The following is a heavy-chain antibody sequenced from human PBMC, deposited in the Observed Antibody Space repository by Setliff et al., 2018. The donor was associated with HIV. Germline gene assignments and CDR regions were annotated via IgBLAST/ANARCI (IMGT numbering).Heavy chain of an antibody. CDR3: AGTYYYDTFDP. Sequence: PSETLSLTCTVSGGSISIGGYYWGWIRQHPGKGLEWTGYIYHNGSTYYNPSLKSRVIISVDTSKNQFSLKLSSVTAADTAVYYCAGTYYYDTFDPWGQGTLVTVSS. D-gene: IGHD3-22*01. CDR1: GGSISIGGYY. V-gene: IGHV4-31*03. J-gene: IGHJ5*02. CDR2: IYHNGST.